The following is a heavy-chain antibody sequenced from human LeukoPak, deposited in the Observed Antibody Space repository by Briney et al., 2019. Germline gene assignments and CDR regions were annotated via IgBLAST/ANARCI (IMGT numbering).Heavy chain of an antibody. Sequence: SETLSLTCTVSGGSISSYYWSWIRQPPGKGLEWIGYIYYSGSTNYNPSLKSRVTISVDTSKNQFSLKLSSVTAADTAVYYCARGAGHYDILTGYYTVDAFDIWGQGTMVTVSS. CDR1: GGSISSYY. CDR2: IYYSGST. CDR3: ARGAGHYDILTGYYTVDAFDI. J-gene: IGHJ3*02. D-gene: IGHD3-9*01. V-gene: IGHV4-59*01.